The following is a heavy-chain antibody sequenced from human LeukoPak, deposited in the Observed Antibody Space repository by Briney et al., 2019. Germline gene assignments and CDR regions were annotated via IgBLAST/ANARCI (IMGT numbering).Heavy chain of an antibody. Sequence: PSETLSLTCTVSNDPISSGDYYWNWIRQSPGKGLEWIGYIFHRGGTSYNPSLKSRILFSVDTSQNQFSLKLNSVTAADTAVYYCVREILYCSGGSCYRGPFDNWGQGTLVTVSA. CDR3: VREILYCSGGSCYRGPFDN. CDR2: IFHRGGT. CDR1: NDPISSGDYY. D-gene: IGHD2-15*01. J-gene: IGHJ4*02. V-gene: IGHV4-30-4*01.